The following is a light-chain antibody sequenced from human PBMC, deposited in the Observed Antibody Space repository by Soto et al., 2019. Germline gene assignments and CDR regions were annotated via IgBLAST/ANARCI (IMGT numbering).Light chain of an antibody. CDR3: QQRSNWPPT. V-gene: IGKV3-11*01. Sequence: EIVLTQSPATLSSSPGERATLSCRASQSVSTYLAWYQQKPGQTPRLLIYDASNRATGIPARFSGSGSGTDFTLTISSLESEDYAVYYCQQRSNWPPTFGGGTKVEIK. CDR1: QSVSTY. J-gene: IGKJ4*01. CDR2: DAS.